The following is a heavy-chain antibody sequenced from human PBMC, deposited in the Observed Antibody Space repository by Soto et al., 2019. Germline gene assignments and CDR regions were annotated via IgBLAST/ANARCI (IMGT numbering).Heavy chain of an antibody. J-gene: IGHJ6*02. D-gene: IGHD2-15*01. CDR1: GYTFTSYG. CDR2: ISAYNGNT. CDR3: ARDGGGYCSGGSCYSDYYYYGMDV. V-gene: IGHV1-18*01. Sequence: QVQLVQSGAEVKKPGASVKVSCKASGYTFTSYGISWVRQAPGQGLEWMGWISAYNGNTNYAQKLQGRVTMTTDTSTSTAYMELRSLRSDDTAVYYCARDGGGYCSGGSCYSDYYYYGMDVWGQGTTVTVSS.